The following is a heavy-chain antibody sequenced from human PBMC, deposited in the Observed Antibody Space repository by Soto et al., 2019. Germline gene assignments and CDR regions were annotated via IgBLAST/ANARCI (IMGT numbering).Heavy chain of an antibody. CDR2: IFVTSTPI. CDR3: ARDKGWAFDY. D-gene: IGHD6-19*01. Sequence: EVQLVESGGGLVQPGGSLRLSCVASGFTFSSYSMVWVRQAPGKGLEWISYIFVTSTPIYYADSVKGRFTVSRDNAKNSLFLVMNSLRAEDTAVYYCARDKGWAFDYWGQGTLVTVSS. J-gene: IGHJ4*02. CDR1: GFTFSSYS. V-gene: IGHV3-48*04.